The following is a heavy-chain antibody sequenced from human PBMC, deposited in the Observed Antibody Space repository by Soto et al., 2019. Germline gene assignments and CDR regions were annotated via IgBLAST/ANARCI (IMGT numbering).Heavy chain of an antibody. Sequence: QVQLVESGGGVVQPGRSLRLSCAASGFTFSSYGMHWVRQAPGKGLEWVAVISYDGSNKYYADSVKGRFTISRDNSKNTLYLQMNSLRAEDTAVYYCAKDGGPYYYDSSGYPDYWGQGTLVTVSS. CDR3: AKDGGPYYYDSSGYPDY. CDR1: GFTFSSYG. CDR2: ISYDGSNK. J-gene: IGHJ4*02. D-gene: IGHD3-22*01. V-gene: IGHV3-30*18.